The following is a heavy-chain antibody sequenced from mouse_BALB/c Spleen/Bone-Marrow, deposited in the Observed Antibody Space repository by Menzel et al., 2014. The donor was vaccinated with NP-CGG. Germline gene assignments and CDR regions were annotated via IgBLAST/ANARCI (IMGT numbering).Heavy chain of an antibody. V-gene: IGHV14-3*02. CDR2: IDPANGNT. CDR1: GFNIKDTY. J-gene: IGHJ3*01. CDR3: ANYYYGSSHFAY. Sequence: VQLKESGAELVKPGASVKLSCTASGFNIKDTYMHWVKQRPEQGLEWIGRIDPANGNTKYDPKFQGKATITADTSSNTAYLQLRSLTSEDTAVYYGANYYYGSSHFAYWGQGTLVTVSA. D-gene: IGHD1-1*01.